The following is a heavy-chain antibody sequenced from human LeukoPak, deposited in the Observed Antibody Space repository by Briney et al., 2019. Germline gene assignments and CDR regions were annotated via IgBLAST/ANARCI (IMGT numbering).Heavy chain of an antibody. CDR1: GGSISSGSYY. V-gene: IGHV4-61*02. D-gene: IGHD2-15*01. Sequence: SQTLSLTCTVSGGSISSGSYYWSWIRQPAGKGLEWIGRTYTSGSTNYNPSHKSRVTISVDTSKNQFSLKLSSVTAADTAVYYCAGEKLLGYCSGGSCSKDYWGQGTLVTVSS. CDR2: TYTSGST. J-gene: IGHJ4*02. CDR3: AGEKLLGYCSGGSCSKDY.